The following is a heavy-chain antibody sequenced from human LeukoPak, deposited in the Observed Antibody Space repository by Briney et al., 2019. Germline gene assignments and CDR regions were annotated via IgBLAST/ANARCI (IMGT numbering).Heavy chain of an antibody. CDR3: ARDFSSSITHYFDY. J-gene: IGHJ4*02. CDR1: GYTFTSYS. CDR2: INPSGGST. V-gene: IGHV1-46*01. Sequence: ASVKVSCKASGYTFTSYSMHWVRQAPGQGLEWMGIINPSGGSTNYAQKFQGRVTMTRDTSISTAYMELSRLRSDDTAVYYCARDFSSSITHYFDYWGQGTLVTVSS. D-gene: IGHD6-6*01.